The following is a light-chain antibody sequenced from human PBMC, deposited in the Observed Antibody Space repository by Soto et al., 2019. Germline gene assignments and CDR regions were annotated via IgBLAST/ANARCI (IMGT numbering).Light chain of an antibody. V-gene: IGLV7-46*01. CDR1: TGAVTSGHY. J-gene: IGLJ3*02. Sequence: QAVVAQEPSLTVSPGGTVTLTCGSSTGAVTSGHYPYWFQQKPGQAPRTLIYDTSNKLSWTPARFSGSLLGDKAALTLSGAQPEDEGDYYCLLAYRGARVFGGGTKLTVL. CDR2: DTS. CDR3: LLAYRGARV.